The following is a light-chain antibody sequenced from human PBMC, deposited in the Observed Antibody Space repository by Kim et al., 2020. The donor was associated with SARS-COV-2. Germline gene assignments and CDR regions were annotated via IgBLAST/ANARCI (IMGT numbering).Light chain of an antibody. CDR2: DNT. CDR3: GTWDGSLSVGV. Sequence: QKVTTACAGSSSTIGNHYVSWYQQVPGQAPILLIYDNTKRPSGIPERFSGSKSGTSATLGITGLQTGDEADYYCGTWDGSLSVGVFGGGTQLTVL. V-gene: IGLV1-51*01. J-gene: IGLJ2*01. CDR1: SSTIGNHY.